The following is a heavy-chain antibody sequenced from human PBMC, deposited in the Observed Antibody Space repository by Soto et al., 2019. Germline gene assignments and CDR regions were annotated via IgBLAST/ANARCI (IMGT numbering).Heavy chain of an antibody. CDR1: GGSISSSNW. J-gene: IGHJ4*02. CDR3: ARLGRLRLGELSLGRYDY. D-gene: IGHD3-16*02. V-gene: IGHV4-4*02. Sequence: SETLSLTCAVSGGSISSSNWWSWVRQPPGKGLEWIGEIYHSGSTNYNPSLKSRVTISVDKSKNQFSLKLSSVTAADTAVYYCARLGRLRLGELSLGRYDYWGQGTLVTVS. CDR2: IYHSGST.